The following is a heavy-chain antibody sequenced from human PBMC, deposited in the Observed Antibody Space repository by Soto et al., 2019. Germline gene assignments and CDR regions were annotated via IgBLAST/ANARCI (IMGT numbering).Heavy chain of an antibody. V-gene: IGHV4-30-4*01. CDR2: IYFSGST. CDR3: ARVEGRILDV. Sequence: QVQLQESGPGLVKPSQTLSLTCTVSGDSISSGDYYWSWIRQPPGKGLGWIGYIYFSGSTYYNPSLKIRVTISVDTSKNHFSLRLTSVTAADTAVYYCARVEGRILDVWGQGTTVTVSS. D-gene: IGHD2-15*01. CDR1: GDSISSGDYY. J-gene: IGHJ6*02.